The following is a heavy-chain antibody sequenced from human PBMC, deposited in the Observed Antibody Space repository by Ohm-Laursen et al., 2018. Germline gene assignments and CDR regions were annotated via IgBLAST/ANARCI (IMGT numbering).Heavy chain of an antibody. CDR3: AKDAAADSSGSNWFDP. CDR1: GFTFSDYY. CDR2: MSNSGSPM. J-gene: IGHJ5*02. Sequence: GSLRLSCSASGFTFSDYYMSWIRQAPGKGLEWVSFMSNSGSPMYYAVSVKGRFTISRDNAKNSLYLQMNSLRAEDTALYYCAKDAAADSSGSNWFDPWGQGTLVTVSS. D-gene: IGHD3-22*01. V-gene: IGHV3-11*01.